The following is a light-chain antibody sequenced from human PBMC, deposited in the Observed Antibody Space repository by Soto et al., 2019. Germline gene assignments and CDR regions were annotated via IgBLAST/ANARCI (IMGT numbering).Light chain of an antibody. Sequence: DFQMTQSPSSLSASVGDRVTITCQASQDISDYLNWYQQKPGAAPKLLIYDASNLQAGVPSRFSGSGSGTEFTFTISSLQPEDGATYYCQQYDNIPRTFGGGTKVDIK. V-gene: IGKV1-33*01. J-gene: IGKJ4*01. CDR1: QDISDY. CDR2: DAS. CDR3: QQYDNIPRT.